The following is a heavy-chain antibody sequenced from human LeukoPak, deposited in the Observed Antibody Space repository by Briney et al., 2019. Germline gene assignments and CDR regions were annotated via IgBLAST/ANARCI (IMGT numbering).Heavy chain of an antibody. CDR2: MSSVNSAT. D-gene: IGHD1-14*01. CDR1: GFTFSSYS. CDR3: ARAVGNHFDY. Sequence: GGSLRLSCVASGFTFSSYSMKWVRQAPGKGLEWVSYMSSVNSATYYADSVKGRFTISRDNAKNSLYLQMNSLRGEDTAVYYCARAVGNHFDYWGQGTLVTVSS. V-gene: IGHV3-48*01. J-gene: IGHJ4*02.